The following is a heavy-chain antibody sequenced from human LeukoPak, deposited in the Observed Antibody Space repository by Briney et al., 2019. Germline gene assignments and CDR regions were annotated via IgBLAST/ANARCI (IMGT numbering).Heavy chain of an antibody. CDR3: AKDPGAAYNWNYFVH. CDR1: GFTFANSD. Sequence: GRSLRLSCAASGFTFANSDIHWVRQAPGKGLEWVAVISYDGSNKYYADSVKGRFAISRDNSKNTLFLQMNSLRAEDTAVYYCAKDPGAAYNWNYFVHWGQGTLVTVSS. D-gene: IGHD1-1*01. V-gene: IGHV3-30*18. CDR2: ISYDGSNK. J-gene: IGHJ4*02.